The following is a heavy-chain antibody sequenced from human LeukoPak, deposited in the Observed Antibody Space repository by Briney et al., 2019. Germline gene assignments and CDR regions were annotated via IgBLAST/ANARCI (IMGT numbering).Heavy chain of an antibody. CDR2: IYHSGST. V-gene: IGHV4-59*12. D-gene: IGHD6-13*01. J-gene: IGHJ4*02. CDR1: AGSISNYY. CDR3: ASGPHSSSWFLDY. Sequence: SETLSLTCTVSAGSISNYYWSWIRQPPGKGLEWIGYIYHSGSTYYNPSLKSRVTISVDRSKNQFSLKLSSVTAADTAVYYCASGPHSSSWFLDYWGQGTLVTVSS.